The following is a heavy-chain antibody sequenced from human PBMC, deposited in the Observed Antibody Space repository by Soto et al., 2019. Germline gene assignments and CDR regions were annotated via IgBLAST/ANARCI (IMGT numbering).Heavy chain of an antibody. CDR3: ARSVYYFDY. CDR2: ISSSGSTI. Sequence: PGGSLRLSCAASGFTFSSYEMNWVRQAPGKGLEWVSFISSSGSTIYYADSVKGRFTISRDNAKNSLYLQMNSLRAEDTAVYYCARSVYYFDYWGQGTLVTVSS. V-gene: IGHV3-48*03. J-gene: IGHJ4*02. CDR1: GFTFSSYE.